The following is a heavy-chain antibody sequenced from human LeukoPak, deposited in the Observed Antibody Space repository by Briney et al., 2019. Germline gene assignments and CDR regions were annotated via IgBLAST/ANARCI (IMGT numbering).Heavy chain of an antibody. V-gene: IGHV1-24*01. CDR2: FDPEDGQT. J-gene: IGHJ3*02. Sequence: ASVKVSCKVSGYTLTELSMHWVRQAPGKGLEWMGGFDPEDGQTIYAQKFQGRVTMTEDTSTDTAYMELSSLRSEDTAVYYCATGWAYATDDAFDIWGQGTMVTVSS. D-gene: IGHD1-26*01. CDR1: GYTLTELS. CDR3: ATGWAYATDDAFDI.